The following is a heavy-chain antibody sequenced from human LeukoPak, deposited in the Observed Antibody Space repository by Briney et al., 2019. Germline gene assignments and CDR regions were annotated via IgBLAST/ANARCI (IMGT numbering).Heavy chain of an antibody. CDR3: AKSPYSSGWLHYY. V-gene: IGHV3-30*04. Sequence: PGGSLRLSCAASGFTFSNYAIHWVRQAPGKGLEWVAVISYDGSNKYYADSVKGRFTLSRDNSKNTLYLQMNSLRAEDTAVYYCAKSPYSSGWLHYYWGQGTLVTVSS. D-gene: IGHD6-19*01. J-gene: IGHJ4*02. CDR1: GFTFSNYA. CDR2: ISYDGSNK.